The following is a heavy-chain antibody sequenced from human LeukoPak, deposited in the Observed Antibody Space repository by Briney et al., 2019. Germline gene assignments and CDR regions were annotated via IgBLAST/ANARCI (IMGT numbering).Heavy chain of an antibody. CDR2: INHSGST. J-gene: IGHJ6*02. CDR3: ARFLVVTRNPAPYGMDV. CDR1: GGSFSGYY. Sequence: SETLSLTCAVYGGSFSGYYWSWIRQPPGKGLEWIGEINHSGSTNYNPSLKSRVTISVDTSKNQFSLELSSVTAADTAVYYCARFLVVTRNPAPYGMDVWGQGTTVTVSS. V-gene: IGHV4-34*01. D-gene: IGHD4-23*01.